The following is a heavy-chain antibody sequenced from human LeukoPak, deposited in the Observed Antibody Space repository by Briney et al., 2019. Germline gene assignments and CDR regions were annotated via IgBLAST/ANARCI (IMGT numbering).Heavy chain of an antibody. CDR1: GYSFTSYW. V-gene: IGHV5-51*01. J-gene: IGHJ4*02. Sequence: GESLKISCKGSGYSFTSYWIGWVRQMPGKGLEWMGIIYPGDSDTRYSPSFQGQVTISADKSISTAYLQWSSLKASDTAMYYCARRRYCSGGSCYLLYYFDYWGQGTLVTVSS. CDR2: IYPGDSDT. D-gene: IGHD2-15*01. CDR3: ARRRYCSGGSCYLLYYFDY.